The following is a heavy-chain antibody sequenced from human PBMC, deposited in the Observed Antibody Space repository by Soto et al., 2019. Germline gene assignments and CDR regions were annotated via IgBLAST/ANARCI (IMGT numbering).Heavy chain of an antibody. V-gene: IGHV1-69*01. CDR1: GGTFSSYS. CDR2: SIPIFGTA. CDR3: ARDGGRHSGGIDY. D-gene: IGHD1-26*01. Sequence: QVQLVQSGAEVKKPGSSVKVSCKASGGTFSSYSINWVRQAIGQGLEWMGESIPIFGTANYAQKFQGRVTITADESTSTAYMELSSLRSEDTAVYYCARDGGRHSGGIDYWGQGTLVTVSS. J-gene: IGHJ4*02.